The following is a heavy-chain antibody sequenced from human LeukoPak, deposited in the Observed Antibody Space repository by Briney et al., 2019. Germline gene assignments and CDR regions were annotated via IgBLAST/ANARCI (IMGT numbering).Heavy chain of an antibody. J-gene: IGHJ4*02. D-gene: IGHD2-15*01. CDR1: GYTFTSYY. V-gene: IGHV1-46*01. CDR2: INPSGGSA. Sequence: ASVKVSCKASGYTFTSYYMHWVRQAPGQGLEWMGIINPSGGSASYAQKFQGRVTMTRDTSTSTVYMELSSLRSEDTAVYYCARSDSSLAFDYWGQGTLVTVSS. CDR3: ARSDSSLAFDY.